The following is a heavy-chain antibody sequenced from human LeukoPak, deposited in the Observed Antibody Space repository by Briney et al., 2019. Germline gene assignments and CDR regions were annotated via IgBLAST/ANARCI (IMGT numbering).Heavy chain of an antibody. J-gene: IGHJ4*02. D-gene: IGHD1-26*01. CDR2: FDPEDGEA. CDR1: GHSLTEMA. V-gene: IGHV1-24*01. CDR3: ARLSTRKVGATLAHYFDY. Sequence: ASVKVSCKVSGHSLTEMAMHWVRQAPGKGLEWMGGFDPEDGEATYAQKFQGRVTLTEDTSTDTGYMELSTLRSEDTAVYYCARLSTRKVGATLAHYFDYWGQGTLVTVSS.